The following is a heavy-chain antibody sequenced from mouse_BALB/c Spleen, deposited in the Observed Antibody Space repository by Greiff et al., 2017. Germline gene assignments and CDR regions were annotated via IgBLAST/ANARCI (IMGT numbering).Heavy chain of an antibody. D-gene: IGHD2-14*01. CDR1: GFNIKDTY. V-gene: IGHV14-3*02. CDR2: IDPANGNT. J-gene: IGHJ1*01. Sequence: VQLQQSGAELVKSGASVKLSCTASGFNIKDTYMHWVKQRPEQGLEWIGRIDPANGNTKYDPKFQGKATITADTSSNTAYLQLSSLTSEDTAVYYCARGYYRYDGYWYFDVWGAGTTVTVSS. CDR3: ARGYYRYDGYWYFDV.